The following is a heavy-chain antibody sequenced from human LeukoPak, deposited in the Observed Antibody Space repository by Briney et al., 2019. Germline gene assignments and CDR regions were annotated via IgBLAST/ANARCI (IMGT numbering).Heavy chain of an antibody. CDR1: GGSISTYY. J-gene: IGHJ4*02. CDR2: IYYSGST. Sequence: SETLSLTCTVSGGSISTYYWSWIRQPPGKGLEWIGYIYYSGSTNYNPSLRSRVTISVDTSKDQFSLKLSSVTAADTAVYYCARGGPVAGAVKFDYWGQGTLVTVSS. CDR3: ARGGPVAGAVKFDY. D-gene: IGHD6-19*01. V-gene: IGHV4-59*01.